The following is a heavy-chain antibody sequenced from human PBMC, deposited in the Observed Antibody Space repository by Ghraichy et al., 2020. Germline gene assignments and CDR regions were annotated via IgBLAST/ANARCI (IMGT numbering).Heavy chain of an antibody. V-gene: IGHV3-30*02. CDR1: GFAFSNYG. J-gene: IGHJ4*02. CDR2: IRFDGNMI. Sequence: GGSLRLSCAASGFAFSNYGMHWVRQAPGKGLQWVAFIRFDGNMIYYADSVQGRFIISRDNSKNTLYLQMNTLRAEDTAVYFCVKNPLPNEGSSSQYFDYWGQGTLVTVSS. CDR3: VKNPLPNEGSSSQYFDY. D-gene: IGHD6-6*01.